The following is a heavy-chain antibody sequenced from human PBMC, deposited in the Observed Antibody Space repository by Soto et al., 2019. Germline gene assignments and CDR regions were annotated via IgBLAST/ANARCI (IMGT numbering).Heavy chain of an antibody. V-gene: IGHV4-34*01. Sequence: SETLSLTCAVYGGSFCGYYWSWIRQPPGKGLEWIGEINHSGSTNYNPSLKSRVTISVDTSKNQFSLKLSSVTAADTAVYYCARGDYGDYDEVNYFDYWGQGTLVTVSS. D-gene: IGHD4-17*01. J-gene: IGHJ4*02. CDR1: GGSFCGYY. CDR2: INHSGST. CDR3: ARGDYGDYDEVNYFDY.